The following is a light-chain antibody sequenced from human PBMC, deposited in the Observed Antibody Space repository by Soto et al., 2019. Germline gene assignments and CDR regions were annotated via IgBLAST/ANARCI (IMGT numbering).Light chain of an antibody. V-gene: IGLV2-14*01. CDR1: SSDVGRYNY. J-gene: IGLJ1*01. CDR3: CLYIGATTYV. Sequence: QSVLTQPASVSGSPGQSITISCTGTSSDVGRYNYVSWYQHHPGKAPKLVISEVSNRPSGISNRFSGSKSGNTAYLTISGLQAEDEADYYCCLYIGATTYVFGTGTKVTVL. CDR2: EVS.